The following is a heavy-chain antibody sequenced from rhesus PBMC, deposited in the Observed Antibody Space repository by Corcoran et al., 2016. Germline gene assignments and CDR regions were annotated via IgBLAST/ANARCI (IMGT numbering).Heavy chain of an antibody. CDR3: AKDRSTIFGVVIDY. CDR2: ISYTGSST. Sequence: EVQLVETGGGLVQPGGSLRLSCAASGFTFSSYGRRWVRRAPGKGLEWVSGISYTGSSTYYADSVKGRFTISRDNSKNTLSLQMNSLRAEDTAVYYCAKDRSTIFGVVIDYWGQGVLVTVSS. D-gene: IGHD3-3*01. J-gene: IGHJ4*01. CDR1: GFTFSSYG. V-gene: IGHV3S5*01.